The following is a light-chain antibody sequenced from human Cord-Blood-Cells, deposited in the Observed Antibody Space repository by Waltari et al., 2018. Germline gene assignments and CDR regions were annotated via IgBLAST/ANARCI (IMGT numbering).Light chain of an antibody. CDR2: EVS. CDR3: SSYAGSNNWV. Sequence: QSALTQPPSASGSPGQSVTISCTGTSSDVGGYNYVSWYQQHPGKAPKLLIYEVSKRPSGVPVRFSGSKSGNTASLTVSGLQAGDEADYYCSSYAGSNNWVFGGGTKLTVL. CDR1: SSDVGGYNY. V-gene: IGLV2-8*01. J-gene: IGLJ3*02.